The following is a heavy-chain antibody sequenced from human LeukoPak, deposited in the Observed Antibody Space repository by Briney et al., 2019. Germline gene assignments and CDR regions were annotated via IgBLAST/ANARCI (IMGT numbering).Heavy chain of an antibody. D-gene: IGHD3-22*01. CDR3: ARDRYHYDSSGYWGQTNYYYYYGVDV. V-gene: IGHV3-30-3*01. CDR2: ISYDGSNK. Sequence: GGSLRLSCAASGFTFSGYAMHWVRQAPGKGLEWVAVISYDGSNKTYTDSVKGRFTISRDNSKNTLYLQMNSLRAEDTAVYFCARDRYHYDSSGYWGQTNYYYYYGVDVWGQGTTVTVSS. J-gene: IGHJ6*02. CDR1: GFTFSGYA.